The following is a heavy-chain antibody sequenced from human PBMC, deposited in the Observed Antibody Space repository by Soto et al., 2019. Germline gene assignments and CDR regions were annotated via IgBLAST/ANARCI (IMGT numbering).Heavy chain of an antibody. V-gene: IGHV3-30-3*01. CDR3: AKEAEAFDY. J-gene: IGHJ4*02. CDR2: ISYDGSNK. CDR1: GFTFSSYA. Sequence: GGSLRLSCAASGFTFSSYAMHWVRQAPGKGLEWVAVISYDGSNKYYADSVKGRFTISRDNSKNTLYLQMNSLRAEDTAVYYCAKEAEAFDYWGQGTLVTVSS. D-gene: IGHD6-25*01.